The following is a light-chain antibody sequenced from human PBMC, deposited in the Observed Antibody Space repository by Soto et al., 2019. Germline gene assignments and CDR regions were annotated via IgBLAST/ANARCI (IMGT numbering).Light chain of an antibody. CDR2: GPS. CDR3: QQVQSSLRT. V-gene: IGKV3-20*01. Sequence: IVLTQSPGTLSLSPGETATLSCRASESLSPHSIAWYQQKPGQAPRLLIDGPSGMATGIPDRISGSGSGTDFTLTMSGLEPEDFAMYYCQQVQSSLRTFGQGTKVEV. CDR1: ESLSPHS. J-gene: IGKJ1*01.